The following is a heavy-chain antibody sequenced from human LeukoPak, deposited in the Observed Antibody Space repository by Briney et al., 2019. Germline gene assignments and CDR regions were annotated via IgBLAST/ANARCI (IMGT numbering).Heavy chain of an antibody. CDR2: ITGGSFYI. CDR1: GLTFSTYS. Sequence: PGGSLRLSCAASGLTFSTYSMNWVRQAPGKGLEWVSSITGGSFYIYYADSVKGRFTISKDNAKNSLYLQMNSLRAEDTAVYYCARDVGADYYGSGRYGFDIWGQGTMVTVSS. D-gene: IGHD3-10*01. CDR3: ARDVGADYYGSGRYGFDI. V-gene: IGHV3-21*01. J-gene: IGHJ3*02.